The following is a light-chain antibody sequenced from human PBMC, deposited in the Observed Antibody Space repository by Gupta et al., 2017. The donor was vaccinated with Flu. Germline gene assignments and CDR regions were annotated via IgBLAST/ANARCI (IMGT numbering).Light chain of an antibody. CDR3: GAWDDNLNIEI. Sequence: QSVLTPPPSVSAAPGQKVTIACSGSSSNIGIHHVSWYPQVPGAAPKLLIYQNNKRPSGIPGRFSGSVSGTSATLGITGLQTGDEADYYCGAWDDNLNIEILGTGTKVTVL. CDR2: QNN. CDR1: SSNIGIHH. J-gene: IGLJ1*01. V-gene: IGLV1-51*02.